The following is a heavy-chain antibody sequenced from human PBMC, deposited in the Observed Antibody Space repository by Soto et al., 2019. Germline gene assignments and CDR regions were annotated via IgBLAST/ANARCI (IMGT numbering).Heavy chain of an antibody. CDR3: ARGDRLPTLYDI. CDR2: LYHTGSS. Sequence: PSETLSLTCAVSGGSVNSGSSYWSWIRQPPGKGLEWIGYLYHTGSSGYSPSLKSRATISIDTSKNQFSLGLTSVTAADTAVYFCARGDRLPTLYDIWGRGTQVTVSS. V-gene: IGHV4-61*01. CDR1: GGSVNSGSSY. D-gene: IGHD3-16*01. J-gene: IGHJ4*02.